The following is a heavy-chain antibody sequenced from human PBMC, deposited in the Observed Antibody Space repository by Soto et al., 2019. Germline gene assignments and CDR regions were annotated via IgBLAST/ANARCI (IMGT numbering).Heavy chain of an antibody. J-gene: IGHJ6*02. CDR3: ARSYYDFCSGSIYYYYGMDV. CDR2: ISYDGSNK. D-gene: IGHD3-3*01. CDR1: GFTFSSYG. Sequence: QVQLVASGGGVVQPGRSLRLSCAASGFTFSSYGIHWLRQAPGKGLEWVAVISYDGSNKYYADSVKGRFTISRDNSKNKLYLHMNSLRAEDTAVYYCARSYYDFCSGSIYYYYGMDVWGQGTTVAVSS. V-gene: IGHV3-30-3*01.